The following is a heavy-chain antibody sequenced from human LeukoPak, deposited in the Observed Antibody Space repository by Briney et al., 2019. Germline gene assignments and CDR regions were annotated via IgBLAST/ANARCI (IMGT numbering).Heavy chain of an antibody. CDR3: TRDSSDGGGYSEPES. Sequence: GGSLRLSCAGSGFTFSSYSMNWVRQAPGKGLEWISYISSSSGTIYYADSVKGRFTISRDSAKNLLYLQMNSLRVEDTALYYCTRDSSDGGGYSEPESWGQGTLVTVSS. CDR2: ISSSSGTI. D-gene: IGHD2-21*01. J-gene: IGHJ4*02. CDR1: GFTFSSYS. V-gene: IGHV3-48*04.